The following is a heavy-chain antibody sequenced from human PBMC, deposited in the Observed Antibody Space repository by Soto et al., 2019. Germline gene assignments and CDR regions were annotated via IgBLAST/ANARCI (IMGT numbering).Heavy chain of an antibody. CDR1: GGSISSGGYS. V-gene: IGHV4-30-2*01. Sequence: QLQLQESGSGLVKPSQTLSLTCAVSGGSISSGGYSWGWIRQPPGKGLEWSGYIYHSGSTYYNQSHKSRVTISVDRSKNQSSLKLSSVTAADTAVYYCARATVTRVDYWGQGTLVTVSS. D-gene: IGHD4-17*01. J-gene: IGHJ4*02. CDR2: IYHSGST. CDR3: ARATVTRVDY.